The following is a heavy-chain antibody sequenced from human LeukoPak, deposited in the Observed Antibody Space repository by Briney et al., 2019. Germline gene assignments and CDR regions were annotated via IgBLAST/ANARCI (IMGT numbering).Heavy chain of an antibody. CDR3: AREIWFGELFPYYFDY. CDR2: IKQDGSEK. V-gene: IGHV3-7*03. CDR1: GFIVSSNY. J-gene: IGHJ4*02. Sequence: PGGSLRLSCVASGFIVSSNYMSWVRQAPGKGLEWVANIKQDGSEKYYVDSVKGRFTISRDNAKNSLYLQMNSLRAEDTAVYYCAREIWFGELFPYYFDYWGQGTLVTVSS. D-gene: IGHD3-10*01.